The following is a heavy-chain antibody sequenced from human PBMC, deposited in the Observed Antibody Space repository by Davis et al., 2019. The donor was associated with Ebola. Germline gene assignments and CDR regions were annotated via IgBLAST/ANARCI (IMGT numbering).Heavy chain of an antibody. CDR2: IKGDGSQI. Sequence: GESLKTSCTASGFTFNNYWMTWVRQAPGKGLEWVANIKGDGSQIGYAGSVKGRFTISRDNGKKSLFLQMDSLRGEDTAVYYCVKNSGWYKLDCWGQGILVTVSS. CDR1: GFTFNNYW. CDR3: VKNSGWYKLDC. D-gene: IGHD6-19*01. J-gene: IGHJ4*02. V-gene: IGHV3-7*01.